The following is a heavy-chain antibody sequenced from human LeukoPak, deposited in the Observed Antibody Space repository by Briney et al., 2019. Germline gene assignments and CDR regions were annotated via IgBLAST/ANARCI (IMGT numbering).Heavy chain of an antibody. CDR1: GFTFSNYA. D-gene: IGHD3-3*01. CDR3: AKDYDFWSGYPDAFDI. V-gene: IGHV3-48*01. Sequence: GGSLRLSCAASGFTFSNYAMNWVRQAPGKGLEWVSYINGDNSAIFYADSVKGRFTISRDNSKNTLYLQMNSLRAEDTAVYYCAKDYDFWSGYPDAFDIWGQGTMVTVSS. J-gene: IGHJ3*02. CDR2: INGDNSAI.